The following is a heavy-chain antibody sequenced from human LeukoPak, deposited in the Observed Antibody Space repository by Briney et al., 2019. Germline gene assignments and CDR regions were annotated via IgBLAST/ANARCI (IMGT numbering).Heavy chain of an antibody. Sequence: GASVKVSCKASGYTFTSYDINWVRQATGQGLEWMGWMNPNSGNTGYAQKFQGRVTMTRDMSTSTVYMELSSLRSEDTAVYYCARGGVVITTPNQFDYWGQGTLVTVSS. CDR2: MNPNSGNT. CDR1: GYTFTSYD. V-gene: IGHV1-8*01. CDR3: ARGGVVITTPNQFDY. J-gene: IGHJ4*02. D-gene: IGHD3-22*01.